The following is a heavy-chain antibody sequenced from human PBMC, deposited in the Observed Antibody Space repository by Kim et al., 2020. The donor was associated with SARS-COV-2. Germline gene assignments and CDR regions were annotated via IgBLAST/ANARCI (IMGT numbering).Heavy chain of an antibody. CDR1: GFTFSSYA. Sequence: GGSLRLSCAASGFTFSSYAMHWVRQAPGKGLEWVAVISYDGSNKYYADSVKGRFTISRDNSKNTLYLQMNSLRAEDTAVYYCARDHKGLGELSSRRGRYYYYGMDVWGQGTTVTVSS. CDR3: ARDHKGLGELSSRRGRYYYYGMDV. V-gene: IGHV3-30-3*01. D-gene: IGHD3-16*02. J-gene: IGHJ6*02. CDR2: ISYDGSNK.